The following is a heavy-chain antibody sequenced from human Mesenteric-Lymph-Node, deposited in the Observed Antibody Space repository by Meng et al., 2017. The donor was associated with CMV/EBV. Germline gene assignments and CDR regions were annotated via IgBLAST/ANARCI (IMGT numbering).Heavy chain of an antibody. J-gene: IGHJ3*02. CDR3: ASLGSSSTFDI. CDR2: ISRSSSYI. Sequence: GESLKISCAASGFTFSSYNMNWVRQAPGKGLQWVSSISRSSSYIYYADSVKGRFTISRDNAKNSLSLQMNSLRAEDTAVYYCASLGSSSTFDIWGQGTMVTVSS. CDR1: GFTFSSYN. D-gene: IGHD6-6*01. V-gene: IGHV3-21*01.